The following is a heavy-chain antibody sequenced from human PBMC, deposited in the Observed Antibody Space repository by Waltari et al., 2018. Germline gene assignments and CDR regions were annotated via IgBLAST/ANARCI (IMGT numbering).Heavy chain of an antibody. D-gene: IGHD4-17*01. Sequence: QVQLVQSGAEVKKPGASVKVSCKASGYTFTSYAMHWVRQAPGQRLGGMGWINACNGNTKYSQKFQGRVTITRDTSASTAYMELSSLRSEDTAVYYCASSTVTNDAFDIWGQGTMVTVSS. V-gene: IGHV1-3*01. J-gene: IGHJ3*02. CDR2: INACNGNT. CDR1: GYTFTSYA. CDR3: ASSTVTNDAFDI.